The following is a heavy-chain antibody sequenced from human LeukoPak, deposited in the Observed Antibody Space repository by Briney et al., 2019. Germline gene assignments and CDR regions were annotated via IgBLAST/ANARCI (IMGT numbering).Heavy chain of an antibody. J-gene: IGHJ4*02. CDR3: VKDTVAGTPTYYFDY. D-gene: IGHD6-19*01. V-gene: IGHV3-64*05. Sequence: GGSLRLSCSASGFTFSSYAMHWVRQAPGKGLEYVSAISSNGGSTYYADSVKGRFTISRDNSKNTLYVQMSSLRAEDTAVYYCVKDTVAGTPTYYFDYWAREPWSPSPQ. CDR1: GFTFSSYA. CDR2: ISSNGGST.